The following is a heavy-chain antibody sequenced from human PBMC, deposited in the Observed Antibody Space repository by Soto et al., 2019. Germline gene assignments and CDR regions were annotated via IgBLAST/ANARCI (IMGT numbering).Heavy chain of an antibody. Sequence: GGSLRLSCAAPGFTFSRYWMSWVGQAPGKGLEWVANIKQDGSEKYYVDSVKGRFTISRDNAKNSLYLQMNSLRAEDTAVYYCARDSYNWNVRDAFDIWGQGTMVTVXS. CDR3: ARDSYNWNVRDAFDI. V-gene: IGHV3-7*01. J-gene: IGHJ3*02. D-gene: IGHD1-1*01. CDR2: IKQDGSEK. CDR1: GFTFSRYW.